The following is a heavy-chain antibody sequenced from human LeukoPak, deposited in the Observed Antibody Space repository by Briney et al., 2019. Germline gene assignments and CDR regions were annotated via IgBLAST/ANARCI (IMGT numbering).Heavy chain of an antibody. D-gene: IGHD6-13*01. J-gene: IGHJ4*02. CDR2: IYYSGST. Sequence: PSETLSLTCTVSGGSISSYYWSWIRQPPGKGLEWIGYIYYSGSTNYNPSLKSRVTISVDTSKNQFSLKLSSVTAADTAVYYCARHSGSSWHGHFDYWGQGTLVTVSS. V-gene: IGHV4-59*08. CDR3: ARHSGSSWHGHFDY. CDR1: GGSISSYY.